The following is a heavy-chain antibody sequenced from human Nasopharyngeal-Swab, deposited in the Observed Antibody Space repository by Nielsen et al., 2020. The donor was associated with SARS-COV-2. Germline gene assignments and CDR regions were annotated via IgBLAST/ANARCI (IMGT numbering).Heavy chain of an antibody. D-gene: IGHD6-6*01. Sequence: GRSLRLSCAASGFTFSTYSMNWVRQAPGQGLEWVSYISSSSTIYYADSVKGRFTISRDNAKNSLYLQMNSLRDEDTAVYYCAAARAGYWGQGTLVTVSS. V-gene: IGHV3-48*02. CDR1: GFTFSTYS. J-gene: IGHJ4*02. CDR3: AAARAGY. CDR2: ISSSSTI.